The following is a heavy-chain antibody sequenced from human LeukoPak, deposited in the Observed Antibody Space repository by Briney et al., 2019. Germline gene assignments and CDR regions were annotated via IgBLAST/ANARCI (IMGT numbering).Heavy chain of an antibody. CDR3: ARLRWELLEDYFDY. V-gene: IGHV4-59*08. D-gene: IGHD1-26*01. CDR2: IHYSGST. CDR1: GGAISSYY. Sequence: SETLSLTCTVSGGAISSYYWSWIRQPPGKGLEWIGYIHYSGSTNYNPSLKSRVTISVDTSKNQFSLKLSSVTAADTAVYYCARLRWELLEDYFDYWGQGTLVTVSS. J-gene: IGHJ4*02.